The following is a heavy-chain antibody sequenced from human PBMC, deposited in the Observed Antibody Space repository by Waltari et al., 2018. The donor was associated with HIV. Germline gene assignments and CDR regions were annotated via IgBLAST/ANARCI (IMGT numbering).Heavy chain of an antibody. V-gene: IGHV2-70*15. CDR3: ARIQGAIVATTRHNYYYYGMDV. CDR2: IDWDDDK. Sequence: QVTLRESGPALVKPTQTLTLTCTFSGFSLSTSGMCVSWIRQPPGKALEWLARIDWDDDKYYSTSLKTRLTISKDTSKNQVVLTMTNMDPVDTATYYCARIQGAIVATTRHNYYYYGMDVWGQGTTVTVSS. CDR1: GFSLSTSGMC. J-gene: IGHJ6*02. D-gene: IGHD5-12*01.